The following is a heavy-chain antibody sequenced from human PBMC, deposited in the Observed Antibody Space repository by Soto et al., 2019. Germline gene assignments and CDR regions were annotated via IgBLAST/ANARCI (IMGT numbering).Heavy chain of an antibody. CDR2: IDHSGTT. D-gene: IGHD3-9*01. J-gene: IGHJ3*02. CDR3: ARGIFYAFDI. CDR1: GVSISNPNW. Sequence: PSQTPPLTSAVSGVSISNPNWWDWVRQAPGKGLEWIGEIDHSGTTNYNPSLNSRVTISLDRSKNQFSLKLSSVAAADTAVYYCARGIFYAFDIWGQGTMVT. V-gene: IGHV4-4*02.